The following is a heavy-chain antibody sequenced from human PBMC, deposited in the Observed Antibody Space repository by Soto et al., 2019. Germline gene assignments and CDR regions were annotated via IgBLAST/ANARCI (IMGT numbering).Heavy chain of an antibody. D-gene: IGHD1-26*01. Sequence: PGGSLRLSCAASGFTFSSYWMHWVRQAPGKGLVWVSRINSDGSSTSYADSVKGRFTISRDNAKNTLYLQMNSLRAEDTAVYYCAQPYGKGATGYYWGQGTLVTVSS. J-gene: IGHJ4*01. CDR3: AQPYGKGATGYY. CDR2: INSDGSST. CDR1: GFTFSSYW. V-gene: IGHV3-74*01.